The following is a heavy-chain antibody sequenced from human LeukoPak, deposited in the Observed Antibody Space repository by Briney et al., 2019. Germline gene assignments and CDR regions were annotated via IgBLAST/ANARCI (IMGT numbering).Heavy chain of an antibody. CDR1: GYRFTDYY. D-gene: IGHD3-10*01. CDR2: INPNTGAT. Sequence: ASVKFSCKASGYRFTDYYIHWLRQAPGQGLEWMGWINPNTGATNYAQKFQGRVTMTRDTSVTTAYMDLSRLRSDDTAVYYCARVIRFGELSANWFDPWGQGTLATVSS. CDR3: ARVIRFGELSANWFDP. V-gene: IGHV1-2*02. J-gene: IGHJ5*02.